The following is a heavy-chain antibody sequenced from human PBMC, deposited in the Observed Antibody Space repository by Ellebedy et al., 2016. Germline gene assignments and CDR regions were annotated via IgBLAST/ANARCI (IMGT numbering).Heavy chain of an antibody. D-gene: IGHD3-3*01. CDR3: AKNRADFWSGYSYFDY. V-gene: IGHV3-23*01. Sequence: GGSLRLXXAASGFTFSSYAMSWVRQAPGKGLEWVSAISGSGGSTYYADSVKGRFTISRDNSKNTLYLQMNSLRAEDTAVYYCAKNRADFWSGYSYFDYWGQGTLVTVSS. CDR2: ISGSGGST. J-gene: IGHJ4*02. CDR1: GFTFSSYA.